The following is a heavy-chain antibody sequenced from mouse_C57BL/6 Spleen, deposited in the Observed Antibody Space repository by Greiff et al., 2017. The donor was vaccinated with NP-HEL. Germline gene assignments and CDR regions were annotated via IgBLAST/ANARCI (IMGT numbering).Heavy chain of an antibody. CDR1: GYTFTEYT. V-gene: IGHV1-62-2*01. CDR2: FYPGSGSI. Sequence: VMLVESGAELVKPGASVKLSCKASGYTFTEYTIHWVKQRSGQGLEWIGWFYPGSGSIKYNEKFKDKATLTADKSSSTVYMELSRLTSEDSAVYFCARHEAHYYGSSFFDYWGQGTTLTVSS. D-gene: IGHD1-1*01. J-gene: IGHJ2*01. CDR3: ARHEAHYYGSSFFDY.